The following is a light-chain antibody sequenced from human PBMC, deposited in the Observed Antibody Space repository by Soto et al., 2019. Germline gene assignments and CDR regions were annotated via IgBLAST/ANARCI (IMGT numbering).Light chain of an antibody. CDR2: DAS. Sequence: DIQMTQSPSTLSASVGDRVTITCRASQSISSWLAWYQQKPGKAPTLLIYDASSLASGVPSRFSGSGSGTEFTLTISSLQPDDFATYYCQQYSSYTPTFGQGTKLEIK. CDR3: QQYSSYTPT. CDR1: QSISSW. V-gene: IGKV1-5*01. J-gene: IGKJ2*01.